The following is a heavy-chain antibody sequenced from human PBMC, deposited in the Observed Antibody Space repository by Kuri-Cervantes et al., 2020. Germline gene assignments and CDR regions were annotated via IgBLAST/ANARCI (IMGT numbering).Heavy chain of an antibody. V-gene: IGHV3-33*01. D-gene: IGHD1-1*01. CDR1: GFTFSSYG. Sequence: GESLKISCAASGFTFSSYGMHWVRQAPGKGLEWVAVIWYDGSNKYYADSVKGRFTISRDNSKNTLDLQMNSLRAEDTAVYYCTRDPTTTTFLQYYYYYYMDVWGKGTTVTVSS. CDR2: IWYDGSNK. J-gene: IGHJ6*03. CDR3: TRDPTTTTFLQYYYYYYMDV.